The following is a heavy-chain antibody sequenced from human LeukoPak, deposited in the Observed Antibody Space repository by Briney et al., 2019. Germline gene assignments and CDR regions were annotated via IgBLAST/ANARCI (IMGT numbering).Heavy chain of an antibody. CDR3: ARGGHRQKEF. D-gene: IGHD3-10*01. CDR2: IKPDGSDR. V-gene: IGHV3-7*01. CDR1: GFTFSSYW. Sequence: TGGSLRFSCAASGFTFSSYWMSWVRQSPGKGLEWVAIIKPDGSDRYHVDSVKGRFTISRDNAKNSLYLQMSSLRAEDTAVYYCARGGHRQKEFWGQGTLVTVSS. J-gene: IGHJ4*02.